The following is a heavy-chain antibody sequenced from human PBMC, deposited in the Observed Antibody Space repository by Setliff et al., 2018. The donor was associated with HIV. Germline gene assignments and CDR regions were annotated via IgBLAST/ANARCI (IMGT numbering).Heavy chain of an antibody. J-gene: IGHJ4*02. D-gene: IGHD6-13*01. CDR2: IYSSGRT. CDR1: GGSISNYY. Sequence: SETLSLTCTVSGGSISNYYWSWIRQPAEKGLEWIGRIYSSGRTNYNPSLKSRVTMSLDTSKNQFSLKLSSVTAADTAVYFWARGRGSSSSWPIDYWGQGTLVTVSS. CDR3: ARGRGSSSSWPIDY. V-gene: IGHV4-4*07.